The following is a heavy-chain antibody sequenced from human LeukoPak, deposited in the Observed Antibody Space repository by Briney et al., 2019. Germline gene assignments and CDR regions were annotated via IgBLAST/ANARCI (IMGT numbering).Heavy chain of an antibody. Sequence: PRGSLRPSCAASGFTFSSYSMNWVRQAPGKGLEWVSSISSSSSYIYYADPVKGRFTISRDNAKNSLYLQMNSLRAEDTAVYYCAPRCGSGCGWGQGTLVTVSS. CDR2: ISSSSSYI. D-gene: IGHD6-19*01. J-gene: IGHJ4*02. CDR3: APRCGSGCG. CDR1: GFTFSSYS. V-gene: IGHV3-21*01.